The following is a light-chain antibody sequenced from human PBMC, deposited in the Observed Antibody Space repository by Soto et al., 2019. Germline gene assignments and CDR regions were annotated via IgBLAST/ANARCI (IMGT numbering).Light chain of an antibody. CDR1: SSDVGGYNF. J-gene: IGLJ2*01. CDR2: DVS. Sequence: QSALTQPRSVSGSPGQSVTISYTGTSSDVGGYNFVSWYQQHPGKAPKLMIYDVSKRPSGVPDRFSGYKSGNAASLTISGLQAEDEADYYCCSYAGSYTVFGGGTKLTVL. V-gene: IGLV2-11*01. CDR3: CSYAGSYTV.